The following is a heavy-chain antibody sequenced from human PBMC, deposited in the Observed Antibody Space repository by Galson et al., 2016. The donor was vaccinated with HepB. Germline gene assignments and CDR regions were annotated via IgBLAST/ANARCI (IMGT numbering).Heavy chain of an antibody. V-gene: IGHV3-21*01. Sequence: SLRLSCAASGFTFSSYTMQWVRQAPGKGLEWISSISSNSDYIYYADSVKGRFTISRGNAKNSLYLQMNSLRAEDTAMFYCARRWHSGDTDYYFDYWGQGTLVTVSS. CDR1: GFTFSSYT. CDR2: ISSNSDYI. CDR3: ARRWHSGDTDYYFDY. D-gene: IGHD1-26*01. J-gene: IGHJ4*02.